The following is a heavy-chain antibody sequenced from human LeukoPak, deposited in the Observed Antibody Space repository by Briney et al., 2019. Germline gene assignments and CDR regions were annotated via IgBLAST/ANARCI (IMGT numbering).Heavy chain of an antibody. Sequence: ASVKVSCKASGYTFTSYDINWVRQATGQGLEWMGWMNSNSGNTGYAQKFQGRVTMTRNTSISTAYMELSSLRSEDTAVYYCARVYSYGSLDAFDIWGQGTMVTVSS. CDR3: ARVYSYGSLDAFDI. J-gene: IGHJ3*02. CDR2: MNSNSGNT. V-gene: IGHV1-8*01. D-gene: IGHD5-18*01. CDR1: GYTFTSYD.